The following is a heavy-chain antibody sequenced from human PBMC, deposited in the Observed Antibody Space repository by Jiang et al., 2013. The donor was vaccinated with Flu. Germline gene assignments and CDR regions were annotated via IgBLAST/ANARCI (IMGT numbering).Heavy chain of an antibody. Sequence: TISRDNSKNTLYLQMNSLRAEDTAVYYCAKHYYDSSGYGSVWGQGTLVTVSS. D-gene: IGHD3-22*01. J-gene: IGHJ4*02. CDR3: AKHYYDSSGYGSV. V-gene: IGHV3-23*01.